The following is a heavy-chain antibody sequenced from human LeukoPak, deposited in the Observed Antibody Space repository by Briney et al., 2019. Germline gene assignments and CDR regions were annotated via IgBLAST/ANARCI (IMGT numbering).Heavy chain of an antibody. CDR3: ARAPTAARQNWFDP. Sequence: ASVKVSCKASGGTFSSYAISWVRQAPGQGLEWMGGIIPIFGTANYAQKFQGRVTITADKSTSTAYMELSSLRSEDTAVYYCARAPTAARQNWFDPWGQGTLVTVSS. V-gene: IGHV1-69*06. J-gene: IGHJ5*02. CDR1: GGTFSSYA. D-gene: IGHD6-6*01. CDR2: IIPIFGTA.